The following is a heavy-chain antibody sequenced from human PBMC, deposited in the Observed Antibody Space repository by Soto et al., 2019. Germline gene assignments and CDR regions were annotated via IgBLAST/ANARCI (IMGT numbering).Heavy chain of an antibody. CDR3: TSILNYYAYYYYGMDV. J-gene: IGHJ6*02. D-gene: IGHD3-10*01. V-gene: IGHV3-15*07. Sequence: GGSLRLSCAASGFTFSNAWMNWVRQAPGKGLEWVGRIKSKTDGGTTDYAAPVKGRFTISRDDSKNTLYLQMNSLKTEDTAVYYCTSILNYYAYYYYGMDVWGQGTTVTVSS. CDR1: GFTFSNAW. CDR2: IKSKTDGGTT.